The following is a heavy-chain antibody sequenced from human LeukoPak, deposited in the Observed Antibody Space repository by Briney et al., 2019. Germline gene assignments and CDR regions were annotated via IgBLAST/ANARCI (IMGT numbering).Heavy chain of an antibody. Sequence: ASVKVSCKASGYTFTSYGISWVRQAPGQGLEWMGWISDYNGNTDYAQKLQGRVTMTTDTSTSTAYMELRSLRSDDTAVYYCARVDCSGGSCYLTTTYYYYYMDVWGKGTTVTVSS. CDR1: GYTFTSYG. D-gene: IGHD2-15*01. CDR2: ISDYNGNT. CDR3: ARVDCSGGSCYLTTTYYYYYMDV. V-gene: IGHV1-18*01. J-gene: IGHJ6*03.